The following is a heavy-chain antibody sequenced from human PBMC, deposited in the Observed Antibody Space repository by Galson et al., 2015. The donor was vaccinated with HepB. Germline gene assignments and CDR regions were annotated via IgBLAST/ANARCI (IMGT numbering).Heavy chain of an antibody. CDR3: AKEGAEVGHPKFDS. Sequence: SLRLSCAASGFTFKNYGMSWVRQAPGKGLEWVSGIHGNGDYTYYVESVKGRFTISRDNPKNTLFLQMNSLRVDDTAIYYCAKEGAEVGHPKFDSWGQGIQVTVSS. V-gene: IGHV3-23*01. J-gene: IGHJ4*02. D-gene: IGHD3/OR15-3a*01. CDR1: GFTFKNYG. CDR2: IHGNGDYT.